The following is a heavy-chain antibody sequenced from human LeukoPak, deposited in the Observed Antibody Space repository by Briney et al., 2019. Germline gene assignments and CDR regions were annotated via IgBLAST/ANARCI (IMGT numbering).Heavy chain of an antibody. D-gene: IGHD3-22*01. CDR2: IYYSGST. J-gene: IGHJ3*02. CDR1: GGSISSGGYY. Sequence: SETLSLTCTVSGGSISSGGYYWSWIRQHPGKGLEWIGYIYYSGSTYYNPSLKSRVTISVDTSKNQFSLKLSSVTAADTAAYYCARRSHYYDSSGYYYNHDAFDIWGQGTMVTVSS. CDR3: ARRSHYYDSSGYYYNHDAFDI. V-gene: IGHV4-31*03.